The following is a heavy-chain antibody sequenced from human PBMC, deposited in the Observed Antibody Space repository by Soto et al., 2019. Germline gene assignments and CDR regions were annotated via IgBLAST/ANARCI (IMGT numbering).Heavy chain of an antibody. Sequence: QVQLLASGGGVVQPGRSLRLSCAASGFTFSSYAMHWVRQAPGKGLEWVAVISYDGSNKYYADSVKGRFTISRDNSKNTLYLQMNSLRAEDTAVYYCAVIAAAGNFDYWGQGTLVTVSS. D-gene: IGHD6-13*01. CDR3: AVIAAAGNFDY. CDR1: GFTFSSYA. CDR2: ISYDGSNK. J-gene: IGHJ4*02. V-gene: IGHV3-30-3*01.